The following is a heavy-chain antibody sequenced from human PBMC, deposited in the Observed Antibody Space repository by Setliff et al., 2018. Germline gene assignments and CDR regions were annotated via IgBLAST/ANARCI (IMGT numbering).Heavy chain of an antibody. CDR1: GASITSGGFY. Sequence: SETLSLTCPVSGASITSGGFYWTWIRQPAGKGLEWIGHISPSGSTTYNPSVKSRVTISLDTSKNHFSLKLDSVTAADTALYYCARSPSSGAYWNPRPFYSDYWARGTLVTVS. J-gene: IGHJ4*02. V-gene: IGHV4-61*09. CDR2: ISPSGST. D-gene: IGHD1-26*01. CDR3: ARSPSSGAYWNPRPFYSDY.